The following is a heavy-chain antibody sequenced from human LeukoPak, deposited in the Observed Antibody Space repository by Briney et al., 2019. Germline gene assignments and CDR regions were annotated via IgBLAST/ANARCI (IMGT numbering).Heavy chain of an antibody. D-gene: IGHD3-22*01. CDR1: GASISSRSYC. Sequence: SETLSLTCTVSGASISSRSYCWGWIRQPPGKGLEWIGNIYYSGSTNYNPSLKGRVTISVDTSKKQFSLNLSSVTAGDTAVYYCARLTDDSTGYPEYWGQGTLVTVSS. CDR2: IYYSGST. V-gene: IGHV4-39*01. J-gene: IGHJ4*02. CDR3: ARLTDDSTGYPEY.